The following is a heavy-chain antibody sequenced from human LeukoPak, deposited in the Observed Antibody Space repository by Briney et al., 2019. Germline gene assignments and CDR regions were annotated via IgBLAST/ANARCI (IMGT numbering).Heavy chain of an antibody. CDR1: GFTFSNYW. Sequence: QPGGSLRLSCAASGFTFSNYWMSWVRQAPGKGLEWVANIKQDGSERYYVDSVKGRFSISRDNAKKSLYLQMNSLRAEDSAVYYCARERGYSSSWYGGLEYWGQGTLVTVSS. V-gene: IGHV3-7*01. CDR2: IKQDGSER. D-gene: IGHD6-13*01. J-gene: IGHJ4*02. CDR3: ARERGYSSSWYGGLEY.